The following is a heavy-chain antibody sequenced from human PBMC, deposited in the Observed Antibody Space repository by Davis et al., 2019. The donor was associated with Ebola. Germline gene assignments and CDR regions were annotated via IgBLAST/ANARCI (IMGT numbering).Heavy chain of an antibody. J-gene: IGHJ1*01. CDR3: ATAPL. V-gene: IGHV3-30*04. Sequence: PGGSLRLSCAASGFTFSRFTMHWVRQAPGKGLEWLAVISSDGTETNYTDSVKGRFTVSRDNSKNTMYLEVKSLRGDDTAVYYCATAPLWGQGTLVTVSS. CDR1: GFTFSRFT. CDR2: ISSDGTET.